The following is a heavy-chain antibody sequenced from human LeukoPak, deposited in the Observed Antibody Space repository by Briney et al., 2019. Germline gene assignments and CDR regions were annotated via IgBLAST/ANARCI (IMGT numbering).Heavy chain of an antibody. D-gene: IGHD3-22*01. CDR2: IYSGGNT. V-gene: IGHV3-66*01. CDR3: ASPSNDYYDSSGYSFDY. Sequence: GGSLRLSCAASGFTVSSKYMSWVRQAPGKGLEWVSVIYSGGNTHYADSVKGRFTISRDNSKNTLYLQMDSLRAEDTAVYYCASPSNDYYDSSGYSFDYWGQGTLVTVSS. J-gene: IGHJ4*02. CDR1: GFTVSSKY.